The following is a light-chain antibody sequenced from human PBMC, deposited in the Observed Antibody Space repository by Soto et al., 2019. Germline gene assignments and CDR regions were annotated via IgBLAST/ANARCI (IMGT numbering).Light chain of an antibody. V-gene: IGLV2-14*01. J-gene: IGLJ1*01. CDR3: SSYTSATTYV. Sequence: QSALTQPASVSGSPGQSITISCTGTSSAVGAYNYDSWYQQYPGEAPKVIIYDVSHRPSGVSNRFSGSKSGNTASLTISGLQTQDEADYYCSSYTSATTYVFGTGTKLTV. CDR2: DVS. CDR1: SSAVGAYNY.